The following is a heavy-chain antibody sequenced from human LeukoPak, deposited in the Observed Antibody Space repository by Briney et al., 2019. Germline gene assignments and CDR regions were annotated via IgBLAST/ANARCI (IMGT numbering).Heavy chain of an antibody. CDR1: GGSISSGSYY. CDR3: ARDVKYSSSYFDY. CDR2: IYTSGST. V-gene: IGHV4-61*02. D-gene: IGHD6-6*01. Sequence: SETLSLTCTVSGGSISSGSYYWSWIRQPAGKGLEWIGRIYTSGSTNYNPSLKSRVTISVDTSKNQFSLKLSSVTAADTAVYYCARDVKYSSSYFDYWGQGTLVTVSS. J-gene: IGHJ4*02.